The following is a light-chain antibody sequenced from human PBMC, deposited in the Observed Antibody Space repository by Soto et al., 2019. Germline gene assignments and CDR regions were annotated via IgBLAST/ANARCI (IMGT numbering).Light chain of an antibody. J-gene: IGLJ2*01. V-gene: IGLV1-51*01. Sequence: QSVLTQPPSVSAAPGQKVTISCSGSNFNIGNNYVSWYQQLPGTAPKLLIYDNNKRPSGIPDRFSGSKSGTSATLGITGLQTGDEADYYCGTWDTSLSVVFGGGTKLTVL. CDR2: DNN. CDR1: NFNIGNNY. CDR3: GTWDTSLSVV.